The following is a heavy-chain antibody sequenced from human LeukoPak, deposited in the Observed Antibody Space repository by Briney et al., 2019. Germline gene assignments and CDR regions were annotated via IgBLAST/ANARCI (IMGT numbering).Heavy chain of an antibody. D-gene: IGHD6-13*01. CDR1: GFTVSSNY. CDR3: ANTGYSSSWYRFDY. CDR2: IYSGGST. V-gene: IGHV3-53*05. J-gene: IGHJ4*02. Sequence: GGSLRLSCAASGFTVSSNYMSWVRQAPGKGLEWVSVIYSGGSTYYADSVKGRFTISRDNSKNTLYLQMNSLRAEDTAVYYCANTGYSSSWYRFDYWGQGTLVTVSS.